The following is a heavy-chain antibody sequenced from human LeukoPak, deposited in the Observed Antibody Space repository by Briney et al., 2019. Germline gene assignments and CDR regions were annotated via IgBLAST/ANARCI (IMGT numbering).Heavy chain of an antibody. CDR2: IYTSGST. V-gene: IGHV4-4*07. Sequence: SETLSLTCTVSGVSVTSYYWSWLRQPAGKGLEWIGRIYTSGSTSYNPSLRSRLTMSVDTSKNQFSLNRSSVTAANTAVYYCARFTKDSSSSSGYYFDYWGQGTLVTVSS. J-gene: IGHJ4*02. D-gene: IGHD6-13*01. CDR1: GVSVTSYY. CDR3: ARFTKDSSSSSGYYFDY.